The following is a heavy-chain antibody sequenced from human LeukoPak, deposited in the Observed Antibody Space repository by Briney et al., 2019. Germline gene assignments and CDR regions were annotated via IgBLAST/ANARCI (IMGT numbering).Heavy chain of an antibody. CDR3: ARVRAVAGTDY. J-gene: IGHJ4*02. CDR2: INHSGST. V-gene: IGHV4-34*01. CDR1: GGSFSGYY. D-gene: IGHD6-19*01. Sequence: SQTLSLTCAVYGGSFSGYYWSWIRQPPGKGLEWIGEINHSGSTNYNPSLKSRVTISVDTSKNQFSLKLSSVTAADTAVYYCARVRAVAGTDYWGQGTLVAVSS.